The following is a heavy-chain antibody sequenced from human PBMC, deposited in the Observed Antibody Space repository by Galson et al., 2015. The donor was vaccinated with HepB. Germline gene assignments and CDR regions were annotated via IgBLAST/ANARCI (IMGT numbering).Heavy chain of an antibody. V-gene: IGHV3-48*01. CDR3: ASDIGSTSDY. J-gene: IGHJ4*02. D-gene: IGHD2-2*01. CDR2: ISSSSSTI. Sequence: SLRLSCAASGFTFSSYSMNWVRQAPGKGLEWVSYISSSSSTIYYADSVKGRFTISRDNAKNSLYLQMNSLRAEDTAVYYCASDIGSTSDYWGQGTLVTVSS. CDR1: GFTFSSYS.